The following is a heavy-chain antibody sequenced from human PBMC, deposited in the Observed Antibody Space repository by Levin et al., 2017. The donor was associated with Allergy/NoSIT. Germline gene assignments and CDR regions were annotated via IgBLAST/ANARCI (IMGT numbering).Heavy chain of an antibody. CDR2: ISSDGSST. D-gene: IGHD6-19*01. J-gene: IGHJ4*02. Sequence: PGGSLRLSCAASGFNFSSYWMHWVRQVPGKGLVWVSRISSDGSSTSYADSVKGRFTISRDNAKNTLYLQMNSLRVEDTAVYYCARAVAVAGTGGHYWGQGTLVTVSS. CDR1: GFNFSSYW. V-gene: IGHV3-74*01. CDR3: ARAVAVAGTGGHY.